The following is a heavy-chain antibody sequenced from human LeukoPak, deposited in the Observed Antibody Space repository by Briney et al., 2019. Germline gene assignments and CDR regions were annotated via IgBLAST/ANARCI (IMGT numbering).Heavy chain of an antibody. CDR3: AKLSTGFLEELSSNDY. D-gene: IGHD3-16*02. J-gene: IGHJ4*02. CDR2: ISAYNGNT. CDR1: GYTFTSYG. V-gene: IGHV1-18*01. Sequence: ASVKVSCKASGYTFTSYGISWVRQAPGQGLEWMGWISAYNGNTNYAQKLQGRVTMTTDTSTSTAYMELRSLRSDDTAVYYCAKLSTGFLEELSSNDYWGQGTLVTVSS.